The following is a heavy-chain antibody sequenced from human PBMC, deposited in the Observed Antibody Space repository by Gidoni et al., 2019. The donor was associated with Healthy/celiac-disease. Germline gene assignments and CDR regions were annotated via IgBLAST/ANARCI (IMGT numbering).Heavy chain of an antibody. Sequence: QVQLVQSGAEVKKPGASVKVSCKAAGSTFTGYYIHWVRQAPGQGLGWMGWINPNSGGTNYAQKCQGRVTMTRDTSISTAYMELSRLRSDDTAVYYCARDPGAWFGEYDYWGQGTLVTVSS. CDR1: GSTFTGYY. D-gene: IGHD3-10*01. CDR2: INPNSGGT. CDR3: ARDPGAWFGEYDY. J-gene: IGHJ4*02. V-gene: IGHV1-2*02.